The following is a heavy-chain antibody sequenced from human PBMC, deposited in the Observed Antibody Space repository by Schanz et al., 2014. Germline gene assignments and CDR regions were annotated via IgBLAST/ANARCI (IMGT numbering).Heavy chain of an antibody. CDR1: GYTFTSYH. Sequence: QVQLVQSGAEVRKPGASVKVSCKASGYTFTSYHINWVRQATGQGLEWMGWMNPNTGNTGYAQKFEGRVTMTRNPSISTAYMELNSLRSEDTAVYYCARDERVLGWFDPWGQGTLVIVSS. D-gene: IGHD1-1*01. CDR2: MNPNTGNT. V-gene: IGHV1-8*01. J-gene: IGHJ5*02. CDR3: ARDERVLGWFDP.